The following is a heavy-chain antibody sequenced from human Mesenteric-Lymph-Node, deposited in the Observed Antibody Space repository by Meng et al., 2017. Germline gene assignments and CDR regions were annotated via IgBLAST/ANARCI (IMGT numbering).Heavy chain of an antibody. D-gene: IGHD6-19*01. CDR2: IYYSGST. Sequence: QLQLQESGLGLVKPPETLSLICTVSGGSISSSTYYWGWIRQPPGKGLEWIGSIYYSGSTYYNPSLKSRVTISVDTSKNQFSLKLSSVTAADTAVYYCARIAVAGTFDYWGQGTLVTVSS. V-gene: IGHV4-39*01. CDR3: ARIAVAGTFDY. J-gene: IGHJ4*02. CDR1: GGSISSSTYY.